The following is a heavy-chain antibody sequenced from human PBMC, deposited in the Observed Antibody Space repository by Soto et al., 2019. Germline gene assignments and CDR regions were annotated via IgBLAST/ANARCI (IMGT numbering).Heavy chain of an antibody. J-gene: IGHJ4*02. CDR3: AHSDYGDEFDY. Sequence: GLDLEWLALIYWDDDKRYSPSLKSRLTITKDTSKNQVVLTMTNMDPVDTATYYCAHSDYGDEFDYWGQGTLVTVSS. CDR2: IYWDDDK. V-gene: IGHV2-5*02. D-gene: IGHD4-17*01.